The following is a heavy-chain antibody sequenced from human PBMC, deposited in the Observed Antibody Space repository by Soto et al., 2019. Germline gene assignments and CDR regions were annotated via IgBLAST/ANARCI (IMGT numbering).Heavy chain of an antibody. CDR1: GENIRSHC. Sequence: ASVTKSLTCTVSGENIRSHCWSWIRQPTGKGLEWIGNIYYSGTANYNPSLKGRGTISVDRSKSQFYLKLNSATAADTAGYYCGRVSGGSGWSFSFAPWGQGPRVPASS. J-gene: IGHJ5*02. CDR2: IYYSGTA. CDR3: GRVSGGSGWSFSFAP. V-gene: IGHV4-59*11. D-gene: IGHD2-15*01.